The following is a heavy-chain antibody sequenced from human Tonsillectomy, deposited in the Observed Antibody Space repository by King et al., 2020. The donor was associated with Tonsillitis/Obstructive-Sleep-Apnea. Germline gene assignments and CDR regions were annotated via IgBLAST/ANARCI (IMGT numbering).Heavy chain of an antibody. CDR2: IYYSGTT. J-gene: IGHJ6*03. V-gene: IGHV4-59*01. CDR3: ARTKLDYGDYEFTYYMDV. Sequence: QLQELGPGLVKPSETLSLTCTVSDGSISSYYWSWVRQPPGKGLEWIGYIYYSGTTNYNPSLKSRVTISVDTSKNQFSLKLRSVTAADTAVYYCARTKLDYGDYEFTYYMDVWGKGTTVTVSS. D-gene: IGHD4-17*01. CDR1: DGSISSYY.